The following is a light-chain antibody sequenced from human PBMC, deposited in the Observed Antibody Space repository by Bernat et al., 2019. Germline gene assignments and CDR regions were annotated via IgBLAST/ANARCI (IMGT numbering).Light chain of an antibody. CDR1: QDISNY. Sequence: DIQMTQSPSSLSASVGDRVTITCQASQDISNYLNWYQHKPGKAPNLLIYAASTLQSGVPSRFTGSGSGTDFTLTIGSLQPEDFATYYCQQSFSTPYTFGQGTKLEIK. V-gene: IGKV1-39*01. CDR2: AAS. J-gene: IGKJ2*01. CDR3: QQSFSTPYT.